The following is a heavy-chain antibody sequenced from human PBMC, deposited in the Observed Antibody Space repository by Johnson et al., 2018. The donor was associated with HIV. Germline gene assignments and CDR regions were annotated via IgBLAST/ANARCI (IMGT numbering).Heavy chain of an antibody. CDR3: ARKGDAFDI. CDR1: GFTFSSYW. V-gene: IGHV3-7*03. J-gene: IGHJ3*02. CDR2: IKQDGSEK. D-gene: IGHD1-14*01. Sequence: EVQLVESGGGLVQPGGSLRLSCAASGFTFSSYWMSWVRQAPGKGLEWVANIKQDGSEKYYVDSVKGRFTISRDNAKNSLYLQMSILRAEDTAIYYCARKGDAFDIWGQGTMVTVSS.